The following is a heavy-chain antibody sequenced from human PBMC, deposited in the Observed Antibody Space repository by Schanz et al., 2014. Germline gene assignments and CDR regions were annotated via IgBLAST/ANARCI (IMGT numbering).Heavy chain of an antibody. Sequence: QVQLVESGGGLVKPGGSLRLSCAASGFTFGTFWMSWVRQAAGKGLEWVAAITYDGSNKYYAESVKGRFAISRDNSKDTLYLQMNSLRTEDTAVYYCAGDWASGRYYSDYWGQGTLVTVSS. CDR1: GFTFGTFW. CDR2: ITYDGSNK. D-gene: IGHD1-26*01. CDR3: AGDWASGRYYSDY. J-gene: IGHJ4*02. V-gene: IGHV3-30*09.